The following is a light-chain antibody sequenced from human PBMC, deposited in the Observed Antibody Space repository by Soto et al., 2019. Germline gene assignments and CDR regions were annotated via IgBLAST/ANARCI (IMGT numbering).Light chain of an antibody. CDR1: HDITNF. CDR2: GAT. Sequence: GGRGTITFRASHDITNFLAWYRQKPGEHPKLLISGATALQSGVPRRFSGSGSGTDFTLTIGSLQPEDVATYYCQQFLSAPLTFGQGTRLEIK. J-gene: IGKJ5*01. V-gene: IGKV1-27*01. CDR3: QQFLSAPLT.